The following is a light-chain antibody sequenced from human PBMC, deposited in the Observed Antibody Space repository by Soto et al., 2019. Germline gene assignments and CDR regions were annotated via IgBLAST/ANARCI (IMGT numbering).Light chain of an antibody. CDR1: SSDVGSYNY. J-gene: IGLJ1*01. CDR3: CSYTSSTTYV. Sequence: ALTQPASVSGSPGQSITISCTGTSSDVGSYNYVSWYQQHPGKAPKLMIYEVSNRPSGVSNRFSGSKSGNTASLTISGLQAEDEADYYCCSYTSSTTYVFGAGTKLTVL. V-gene: IGLV2-14*01. CDR2: EVS.